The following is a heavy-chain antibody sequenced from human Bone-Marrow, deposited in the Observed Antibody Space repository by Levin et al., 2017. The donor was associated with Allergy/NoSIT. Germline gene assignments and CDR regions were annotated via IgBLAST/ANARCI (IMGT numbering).Heavy chain of an antibody. V-gene: IGHV4-39*01. J-gene: IGHJ4*02. Sequence: ASETLSLTCNVSGDSIRRSIYYWGWIRQPPGKGLEWIGTVYYSGTTHYNPSLKSRVTISVDRSKSQFSLRLTSVTAADTAVYYCARGGYTYGDSSLDYWGLGTLVTVSS. CDR3: ARGGYTYGDSSLDY. D-gene: IGHD5-18*01. CDR2: VYYSGTT. CDR1: GDSIRRSIYY.